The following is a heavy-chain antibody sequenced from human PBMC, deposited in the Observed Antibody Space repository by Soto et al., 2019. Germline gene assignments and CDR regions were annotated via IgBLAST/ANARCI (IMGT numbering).Heavy chain of an antibody. CDR3: ASQSSDYDGFDY. D-gene: IGHD5-12*01. Sequence: LRLSCAASGFIVSSNYMTWVRQAPGKGLEWVSVIFTGGGTYYADSVKGRFTISRDNAKNTLYLQMTGLRADDTAVYYCASQSSDYDGFDYWGRGTLVTVSS. V-gene: IGHV3-53*01. CDR2: IFTGGGT. J-gene: IGHJ4*02. CDR1: GFIVSSNY.